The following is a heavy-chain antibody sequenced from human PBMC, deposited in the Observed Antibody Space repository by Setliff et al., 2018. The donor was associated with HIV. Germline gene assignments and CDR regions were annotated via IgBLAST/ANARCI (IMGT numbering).Heavy chain of an antibody. J-gene: IGHJ4*02. CDR3: ARAPYYDYRGLAVYYFDY. CDR1: GGSINSTSYY. D-gene: IGHD3-22*01. CDR2: IYYSGDT. Sequence: NPSETLSLTCIVSGGSINSTSYYWGWIRQPPGQGLEWIGSIYYSGDTFYNTSLKTRITISVDTSKNHLSLKVSSLTAADTAVYYCARAPYYDYRGLAVYYFDYWGQGTLVTVSS. V-gene: IGHV4-39*07.